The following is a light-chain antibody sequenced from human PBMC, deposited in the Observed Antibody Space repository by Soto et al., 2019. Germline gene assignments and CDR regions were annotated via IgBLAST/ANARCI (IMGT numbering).Light chain of an antibody. CDR1: QRVSTRY. CDR2: GAS. V-gene: IGKV3D-20*02. Sequence: EIVLTQSPGTLSLSPGERATLSCRASQRVSTRYLAWYQQKPGQAPRLLIYGASSRATGIPDRFSGSGSGTDFTLTISSLEPEDFAVYYCQQRSNTFGGGTKVDIK. CDR3: QQRSNT. J-gene: IGKJ4*01.